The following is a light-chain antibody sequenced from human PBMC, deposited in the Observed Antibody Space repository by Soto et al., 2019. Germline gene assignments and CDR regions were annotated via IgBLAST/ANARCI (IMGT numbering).Light chain of an antibody. V-gene: IGKV3-20*01. CDR2: GAS. CDR1: QSVSSSY. Sequence: EILLTQSPGTLSLSPGERATLSCRASQSVSSSYLAWYQQKPGQAPRLLIYGASSRATGIPDRFSGSGSGTEFTLTISSLQSEDFAVYYCQQYNNWPITFGQGTRLEIK. J-gene: IGKJ5*01. CDR3: QQYNNWPIT.